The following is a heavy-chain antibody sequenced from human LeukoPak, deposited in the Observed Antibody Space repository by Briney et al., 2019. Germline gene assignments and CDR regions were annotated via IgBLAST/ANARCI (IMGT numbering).Heavy chain of an antibody. CDR1: GGSISSGGYS. J-gene: IGHJ4*02. Sequence: SQTLSLTCAVSGGSISSGGYSWSWIRQPPGKGLEWIGRIYTSGSTNYNPSLKSRVTMSVDTSKNQFSLKLSSVTAADTAVYCCASQIGYSSRFDYWGQGTLVTVSS. CDR2: IYTSGST. CDR3: ASQIGYSSRFDY. D-gene: IGHD6-13*01. V-gene: IGHV4-30-2*03.